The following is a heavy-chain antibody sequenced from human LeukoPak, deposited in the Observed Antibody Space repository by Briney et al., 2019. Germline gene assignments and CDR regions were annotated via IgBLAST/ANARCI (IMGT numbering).Heavy chain of an antibody. V-gene: IGHV1-69*13. CDR1: GGTFSSYA. D-gene: IGHD2-2*01. J-gene: IGHJ6*02. Sequence: ASVKVSCKASGGTFSSYAISWVRQAPGQGLEWMGGTIPIFGTANYAQKFQGRVTITADESTSTAYMELSSLRSEDTAVYYCARDHCSSTSCYPRYGMDVWGQGTTVTVSS. CDR3: ARDHCSSTSCYPRYGMDV. CDR2: TIPIFGTA.